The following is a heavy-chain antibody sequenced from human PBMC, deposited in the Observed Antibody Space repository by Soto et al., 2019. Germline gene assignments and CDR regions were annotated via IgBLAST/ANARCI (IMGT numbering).Heavy chain of an antibody. J-gene: IGHJ6*02. CDR1: GGTFSSFA. V-gene: IGHV1-69*12. CDR2: ITPTFDTP. Sequence: QVVLVQSGAEVKKPGSSVKVSCKTSGGTFSSFAISWVRLAPGQGLEWMGVITPTFDTPSYALKFQGRVSITADESARTAYMELRSLRSEDTALYYCARDRVMRGQSYYYGMDVWGQGTTVTVSS. D-gene: IGHD2-21*01. CDR3: ARDRVMRGQSYYYGMDV.